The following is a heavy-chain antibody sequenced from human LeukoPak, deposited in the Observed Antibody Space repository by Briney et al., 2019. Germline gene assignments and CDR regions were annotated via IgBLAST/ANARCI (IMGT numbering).Heavy chain of an antibody. CDR1: GFILSTSE. V-gene: IGHV3-48*03. Sequence: GGSLRLSCVASGFILSTSEMNWVRQAPGKGLEWVSFIATVGTIYYADSVKGRFTLSRDNAKNSLYLQMNSLRAEDTAVYYCARAEGYGGELDSWGQGTLVTVSS. CDR2: IATVGTI. J-gene: IGHJ4*02. D-gene: IGHD4-23*01. CDR3: ARAEGYGGELDS.